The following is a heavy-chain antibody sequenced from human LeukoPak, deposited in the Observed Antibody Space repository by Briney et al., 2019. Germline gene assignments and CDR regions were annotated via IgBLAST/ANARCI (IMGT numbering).Heavy chain of an antibody. V-gene: IGHV1-69*13. J-gene: IGHJ4*02. CDR2: IIPIFGTA. CDR1: GYTFTSYD. D-gene: IGHD3-3*01. CDR3: VRAEVYDFWSGYYPEKNQQYYFDY. Sequence: ASVKVSCKASGYTFTSYDINWVRQAPGQGLEWMGGIIPIFGTANYAQKFQGRVTITADESTSTAYMELSSLRSGDTAVYYCVRAEVYDFWSGYYPEKNQQYYFDYWGQGTLVTVSS.